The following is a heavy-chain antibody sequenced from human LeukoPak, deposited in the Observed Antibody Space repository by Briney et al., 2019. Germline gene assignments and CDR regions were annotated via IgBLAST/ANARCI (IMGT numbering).Heavy chain of an antibody. CDR2: FDPENDET. CDR3: ATQGITIFGVVPVVESNWFDP. CDR1: RYIFSEIS. V-gene: IGHV1-24*01. J-gene: IGHJ5*02. D-gene: IGHD3-3*01. Sequence: ASVKVSCKVSRYIFSEISVHWVRQAPGKGLEWMGRFDPENDETIYAQKFQGRVIMTGDTSTDTAYMELRSLRPEDTAVYYCATQGITIFGVVPVVESNWFDPWGQGTLVTVSS.